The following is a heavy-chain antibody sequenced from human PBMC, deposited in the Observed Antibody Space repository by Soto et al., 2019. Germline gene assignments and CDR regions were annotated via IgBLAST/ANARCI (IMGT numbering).Heavy chain of an antibody. D-gene: IGHD6-25*01. CDR3: ARHASHDSSGYINWFAP. V-gene: IGHV4-59*08. J-gene: IGHJ5*02. CDR1: GGSISTYY. CDR2: IYYTGST. Sequence: SETLSLTCTVSGGSISTYYWSWIRQPPGKGLEWIGYIYYTGSTKYNPSLKSRVTMSVDTSKNQFSLKMSSVTAADTAVYYCARHASHDSSGYINWFAPWGQRTLVTVSS.